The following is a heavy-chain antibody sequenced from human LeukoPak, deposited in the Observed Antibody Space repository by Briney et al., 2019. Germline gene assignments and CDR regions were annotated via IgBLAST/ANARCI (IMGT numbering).Heavy chain of an antibody. D-gene: IGHD2-2*01. CDR2: INPNSGGT. CDR3: AREYCSSTSCYGDFDY. Sequence: ASAKVSCKASGYTFTGYYMHWVRQAPGQGLEWMGWINPNSGGTNYAQKFQGRVTMTRDTSISTAYMELSRLRSDDTAVYYCAREYCSSTSCYGDFDYWGQGTLVTVSS. J-gene: IGHJ4*02. CDR1: GYTFTGYY. V-gene: IGHV1-2*02.